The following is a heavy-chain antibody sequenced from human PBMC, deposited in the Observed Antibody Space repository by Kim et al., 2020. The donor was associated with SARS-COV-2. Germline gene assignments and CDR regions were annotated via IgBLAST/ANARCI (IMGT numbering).Heavy chain of an antibody. CDR2: IYHSGST. CDR3: ARDGYSGYEDPNYYYYGMDV. D-gene: IGHD5-12*01. CDR1: GGSISSSNW. J-gene: IGHJ6*02. Sequence: SETLSLTCAVSGGSISSSNWWSWVRQPPGKGLEWIGEIYHSGSTNYNPSLKSRVTISVDKSKNQFSLKLSSVTAADTAVYYFARDGYSGYEDPNYYYYGMDVWGQGTTVTVSS. V-gene: IGHV4-4*02.